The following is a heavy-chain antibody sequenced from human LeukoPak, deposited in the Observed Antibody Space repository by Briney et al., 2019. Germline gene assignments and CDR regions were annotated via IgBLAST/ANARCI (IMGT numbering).Heavy chain of an antibody. Sequence: GGSLRLSCAASGFTFSSYDMHWVRQATGKGLERVSAIGTAGDTYYPGSVKGRFTISRENAKNSLYLQMNSLRAGDTAVYYCARGAFGYGSGSYNSAFDIWGQGTMVTVSS. CDR3: ARGAFGYGSGSYNSAFDI. V-gene: IGHV3-13*01. CDR1: GFTFSSYD. J-gene: IGHJ3*02. CDR2: IGTAGDT. D-gene: IGHD3-10*01.